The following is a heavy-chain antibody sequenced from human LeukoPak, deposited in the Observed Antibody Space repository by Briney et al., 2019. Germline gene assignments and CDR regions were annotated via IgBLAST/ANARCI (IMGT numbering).Heavy chain of an antibody. J-gene: IGHJ3*02. CDR1: GGSISSYY. D-gene: IGHD2-15*01. V-gene: IGHV4-59*12. CDR3: ARVVVAAFDAFDI. CDR2: IYYSGST. Sequence: PSETLSLTCTVSGGSISSYYWSWIRQPPGKGLEWIGSIYYSGSTYYNPSLKSRVTISVDTSKNQFSLKLSSVTAADTAVYYCARVVVAAFDAFDIWGQGTMVTVSS.